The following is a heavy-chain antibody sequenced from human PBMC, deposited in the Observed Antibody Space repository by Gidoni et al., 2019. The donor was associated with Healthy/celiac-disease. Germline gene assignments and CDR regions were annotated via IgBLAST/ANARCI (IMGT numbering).Heavy chain of an antibody. D-gene: IGHD1-26*01. CDR3: TRPQIATTSWFDP. Sequence: EVQLVESGGGLVQPGGSLKLSCAASGFTFSGSAMHWVRQASGKGLEWVGRIRSKANSYATAYAASVKGRFTISRDDSKNTAYLQMNSLKTEDTAVYYCTRPQIATTSWFDPWGQGTLVTVSS. CDR1: GFTFSGSA. J-gene: IGHJ5*02. V-gene: IGHV3-73*01. CDR2: IRSKANSYAT.